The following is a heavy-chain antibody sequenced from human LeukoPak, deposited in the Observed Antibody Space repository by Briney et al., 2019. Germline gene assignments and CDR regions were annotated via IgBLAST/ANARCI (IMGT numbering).Heavy chain of an antibody. D-gene: IGHD1-26*01. J-gene: IGHJ4*02. Sequence: SETLSLTCAVYGGSFSGYYWSWIRQPPGKGLEWIGEINHSGSNNYNPSLKSRVTISVDTSKNQFSLKLSSVTAADTAVYYCARGVVGARHFDYWGQGTLVTVSS. CDR2: INHSGSN. CDR1: GGSFSGYY. CDR3: ARGVVGARHFDY. V-gene: IGHV4-34*01.